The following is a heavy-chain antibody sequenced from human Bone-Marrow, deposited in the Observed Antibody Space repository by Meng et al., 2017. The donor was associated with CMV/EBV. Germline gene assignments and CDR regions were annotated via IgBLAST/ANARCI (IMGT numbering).Heavy chain of an antibody. CDR3: ASGIGELWHKG. CDR2: IFYTGGT. J-gene: IGHJ4*02. CDR1: GGSISSYY. D-gene: IGHD3-10*01. Sequence: GSLRLSCTVSGGSISSYYWSWIRQPPGKGLEWIGYIFYTGGTNYNTSLKSRVTISVDTSKKQFSLKLTSVTAADTAVYYCASGIGELWHKGWGQGTLVTVSS. V-gene: IGHV4-59*01.